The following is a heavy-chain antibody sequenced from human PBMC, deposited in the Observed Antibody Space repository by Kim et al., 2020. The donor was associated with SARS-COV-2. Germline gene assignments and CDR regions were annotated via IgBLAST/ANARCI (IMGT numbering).Heavy chain of an antibody. CDR3: ARVNRGSSWFPAHLPELDY. CDR2: IDPSDSYT. J-gene: IGHJ4*02. Sequence: GESLKISCKGSGYSFTSYWISWVRQMPGKGLEWMGRIDPSDSYTNYSPSFQGHVTISADKSISTAYLQWSSLKASDTAMYYCARVNRGSSWFPAHLPELDYWGQGTLVTVSS. D-gene: IGHD6-13*01. V-gene: IGHV5-10-1*01. CDR1: GYSFTSYW.